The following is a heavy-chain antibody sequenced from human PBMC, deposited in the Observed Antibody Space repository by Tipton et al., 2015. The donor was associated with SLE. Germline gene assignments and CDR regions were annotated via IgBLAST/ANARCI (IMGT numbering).Heavy chain of an antibody. CDR3: AREASTGAFDY. Sequence: SLRLSCAASGFTFSSYEMNWVRQAPGKGLEWVSYISSDGNTIYYADSVKGRFTIFRDNAKYTLYLQMNSLRAEDTALYYCAREASTGAFDYWGQGNLVTVSS. D-gene: IGHD1-14*01. V-gene: IGHV3-48*03. J-gene: IGHJ4*02. CDR1: GFTFSSYE. CDR2: ISSDGNTI.